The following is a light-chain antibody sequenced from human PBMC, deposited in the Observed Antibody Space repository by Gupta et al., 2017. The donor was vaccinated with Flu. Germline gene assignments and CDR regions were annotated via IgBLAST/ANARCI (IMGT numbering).Light chain of an antibody. V-gene: IGKV3-20*01. Sequence: EIVLTQSPVTLSLSPGERATLSCRASQSVSSSYLAWVQQKPGQAPRLIIYGASNRATGITDRFSGRGEGKEFTRTSSLREKEDCAAYHVQDDSSSPTFGQGTKLEIK. J-gene: IGKJ1*01. CDR3: QDDSSSPT. CDR1: QSVSSSY. CDR2: GAS.